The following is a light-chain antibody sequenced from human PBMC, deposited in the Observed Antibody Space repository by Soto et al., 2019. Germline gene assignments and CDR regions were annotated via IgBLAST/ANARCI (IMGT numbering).Light chain of an antibody. V-gene: IGKV1-27*01. CDR3: QQYNSAPLT. CDR1: QGVSNY. J-gene: IGKJ3*01. CDR2: AAS. Sequence: DIKMTQSPSSLSASVGDRVTITCRASQGVSNYLAWYQQKPGKVPKLLIYAASTLKSGVPSRFSGSGSGTDFTLTISSLQPEDVATYYCQQYNSAPLTFGPGTKVDIK.